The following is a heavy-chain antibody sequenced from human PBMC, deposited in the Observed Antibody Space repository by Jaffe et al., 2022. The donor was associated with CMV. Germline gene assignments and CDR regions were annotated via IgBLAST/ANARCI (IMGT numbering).Heavy chain of an antibody. CDR2: ISWDGGST. D-gene: IGHD2-15*01. Sequence: EVHLVESGGVVVQPGGSLRLSCAASGFTFADYSMHWVRQAPVKGLEWVSLISWDGGSTYYADSVKGRFTISRDNSKNSLYLQMNSLRAEDTALYYCAKGGRGISGVIERWGQGTLVTVSS. V-gene: IGHV3-43*01. CDR3: AKGGRGISGVIER. J-gene: IGHJ4*02. CDR1: GFTFADYS.